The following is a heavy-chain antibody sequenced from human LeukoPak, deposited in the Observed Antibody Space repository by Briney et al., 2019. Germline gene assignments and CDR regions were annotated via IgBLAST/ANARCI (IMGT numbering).Heavy chain of an antibody. J-gene: IGHJ2*01. CDR2: IYYSGGT. CDR1: GGSFSGYY. D-gene: IGHD6-6*01. Sequence: PSETLSLTCAVYGGSFSGYYWSWIRQPPGKGLEWLGHIYYSGGTNYNPSLESRVTIVLDTSKNQFSLKVKSVTAADTAVYYCARPLAPRPGVYYFDLWGRGTLVTVSS. CDR3: ARPLAPRPGVYYFDL. V-gene: IGHV4-59*08.